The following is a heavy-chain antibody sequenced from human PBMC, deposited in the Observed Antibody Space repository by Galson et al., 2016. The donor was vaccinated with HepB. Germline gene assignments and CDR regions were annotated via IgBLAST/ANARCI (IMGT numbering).Heavy chain of an antibody. V-gene: IGHV1-2*02. CDR1: GYFFTDYF. Sequence: SVKVSCKASGYFFTDYFIQWVRQAPGQGLEWLGRINTESGATEYAPKFQGRVTMTRDTSTSTTYMDLSSLTSDDTASDYCARDLASTSNWEFDYWGQGTLVTVSA. CDR2: INTESGAT. D-gene: IGHD2-2*01. J-gene: IGHJ4*02. CDR3: ARDLASTSNWEFDY.